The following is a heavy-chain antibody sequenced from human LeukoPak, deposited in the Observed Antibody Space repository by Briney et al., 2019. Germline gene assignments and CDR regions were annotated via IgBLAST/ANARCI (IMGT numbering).Heavy chain of an antibody. Sequence: SETLSLTCTVSGGSISSGDYYWSWIRQPPGTGLEWLGYIHYSGSTYYNPSLKSRATISIDTSKNQFSLKLSSVTAADTAVYYCAREATVTSLDYWGQGTLVTVSS. CDR1: GGSISSGDYY. CDR2: IHYSGST. V-gene: IGHV4-30-4*01. J-gene: IGHJ4*02. D-gene: IGHD4-17*01. CDR3: AREATVTSLDY.